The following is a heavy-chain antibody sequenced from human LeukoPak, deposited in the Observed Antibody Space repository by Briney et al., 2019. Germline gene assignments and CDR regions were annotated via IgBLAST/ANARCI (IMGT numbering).Heavy chain of an antibody. J-gene: IGHJ5*02. Sequence: KPSETLSLTCTVSGGSISSYYWSWIRQPPGKGLEWIGEINHSGSTNYNPSLKSRVTISVDTSKNQFSLKLSSVTAADTAVYYCARGRLITIFGVVIHFPIWSGWFDPWGQGTLVTVSS. V-gene: IGHV4-34*01. CDR3: ARGRLITIFGVVIHFPIWSGWFDP. CDR2: INHSGST. CDR1: GGSISSYY. D-gene: IGHD3-3*01.